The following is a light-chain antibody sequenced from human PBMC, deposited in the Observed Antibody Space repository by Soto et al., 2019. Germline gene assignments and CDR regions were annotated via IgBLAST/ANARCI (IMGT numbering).Light chain of an antibody. Sequence: EIVLTQSPCTLSLSPWERAPLSCSASQSVSSSYLAWYQQKPGQAPRLLLYGASSRATGIPDRCSGSGSGTDFTLTISRLEPEDFAVYYCQQYGSSPRMYTFGQGTNLEIK. CDR3: QQYGSSPRMYT. V-gene: IGKV3-20*01. CDR1: QSVSSSY. CDR2: GAS. J-gene: IGKJ2*01.